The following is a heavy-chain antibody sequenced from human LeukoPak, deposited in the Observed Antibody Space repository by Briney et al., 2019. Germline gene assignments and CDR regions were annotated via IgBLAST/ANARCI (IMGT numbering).Heavy chain of an antibody. J-gene: IGHJ4*02. V-gene: IGHV3-7*01. CDR2: IKQDGSEK. D-gene: IGHD3-10*01. Sequence: GGSPRLPCAASGFTFSSYWMSWVRQAPGKGLEWVANIKQDGSEKYYVDSVKGRFTISRDNAKNSLYLQMNSLRAEDTAVYYCARVSGSGSFLQFYFDYWGRGTLVTVSS. CDR1: GFTFSSYW. CDR3: ARVSGSGSFLQFYFDY.